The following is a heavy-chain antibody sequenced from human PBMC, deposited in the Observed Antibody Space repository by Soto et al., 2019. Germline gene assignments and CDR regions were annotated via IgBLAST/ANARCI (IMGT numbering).Heavy chain of an antibody. CDR1: GFTFGDYY. J-gene: IGHJ4*02. CDR2: ISSSGSST. CDR3: ARAAAAKQAAWY. D-gene: IGHD6-25*01. Sequence: QVQLVESGGGLVKPGGSLRLSCAASGFTFGDYYMSWIRQAPGKGLEGVSYISSSGSSTYYVDSVRGRFTISSDNAKNSLYLQMDSLGAEDTAVYYCARAAAAKQAAWYWGQGTLVTVSS. V-gene: IGHV3-11*01.